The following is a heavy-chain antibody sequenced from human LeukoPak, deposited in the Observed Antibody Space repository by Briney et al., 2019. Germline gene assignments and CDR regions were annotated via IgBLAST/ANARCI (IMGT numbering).Heavy chain of an antibody. CDR3: AKVEAADGYCSGGSCYYFDY. CDR2: ISGSGGST. Sequence: GGSLRLSCAASGFTFSSYAMSWVRQAPGKGLERVSAISGSGGSTYYADSVKGRFTISRDNSKNTLYLQMNSLRAEDTAVYYCAKVEAADGYCSGGSCYYFDYWGQGTLVTVSS. J-gene: IGHJ4*02. V-gene: IGHV3-23*01. D-gene: IGHD2-15*01. CDR1: GFTFSSYA.